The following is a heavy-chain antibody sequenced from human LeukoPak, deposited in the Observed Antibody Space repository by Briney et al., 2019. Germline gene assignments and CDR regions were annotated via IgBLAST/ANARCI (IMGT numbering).Heavy chain of an antibody. CDR3: VRDLVTSGPNH. V-gene: IGHV1-2*02. D-gene: IGHD4-17*01. CDR2: INPNTGGT. Sequence: ASVKVSCKASGYTFTSYAMNWVRQAPGQGLEWMGWINPNTGGTNYAQKFQGRVTMTRDTSISVAYMELSRLRSDDTGVYYCVRDLVTSGPNHWGQGTMVTVSS. J-gene: IGHJ3*01. CDR1: GYTFTSYA.